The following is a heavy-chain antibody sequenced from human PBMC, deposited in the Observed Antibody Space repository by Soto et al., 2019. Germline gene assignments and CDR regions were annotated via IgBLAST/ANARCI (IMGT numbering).Heavy chain of an antibody. CDR1: GFTFSSYW. CDR2: IKQDGSEE. Sequence: ESGGALVQPGGSLTLSCAASGFTFSSYWMSWVRQAPGKGLEWVANIKQDGSEEYYVDSVKGRFTISRDNAKNSLYLQMNRLRAEDTAVYYCARDRSASYDFWSGDDYWGQGTLVTVSS. D-gene: IGHD3-3*01. J-gene: IGHJ4*02. CDR3: ARDRSASYDFWSGDDY. V-gene: IGHV3-7*03.